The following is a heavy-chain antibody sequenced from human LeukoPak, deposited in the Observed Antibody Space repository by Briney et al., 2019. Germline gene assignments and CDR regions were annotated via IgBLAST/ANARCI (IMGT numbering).Heavy chain of an antibody. CDR1: GDSINSLDL. CDR2: MYLSGTT. D-gene: IGHD3-22*01. Sequence: SETLSLTCTVSGDSINSLDLWSWVRQPPGKGLEWIGEMYLSGTTHSNPTVKSRVTISIDKSKNQFFLNLSSVTAADTAVYYCAGLVGRYSSGLYYYYFDYWGQGTLVTVSS. J-gene: IGHJ4*02. V-gene: IGHV4-4*02. CDR3: AGLVGRYSSGLYYYYFDY.